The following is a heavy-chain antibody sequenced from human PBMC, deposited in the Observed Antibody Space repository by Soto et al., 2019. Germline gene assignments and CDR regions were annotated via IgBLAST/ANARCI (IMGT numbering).Heavy chain of an antibody. CDR1: GFSLSTRGVG. CDR3: AHRVTVTPSSTRRSLDL. Sequence: QITLKESGPTLVKPTQTLTLTCTFSGFSLSTRGVGVAWIRQPPGKALEWLALIYWDDDKRYSPSLKSRLTITKDTPKNRVVLTLTNMDPVATATYYCAHRVTVTPSSTRRSLDLWGRGNLVTVSS. CDR2: IYWDDDK. V-gene: IGHV2-5*02. D-gene: IGHD4-17*01. J-gene: IGHJ2*01.